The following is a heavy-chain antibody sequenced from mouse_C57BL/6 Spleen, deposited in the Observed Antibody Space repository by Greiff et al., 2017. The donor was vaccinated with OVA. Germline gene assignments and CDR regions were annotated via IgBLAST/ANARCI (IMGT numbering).Heavy chain of an antibody. Sequence: EVQRVESGGDLVKPGGSLKLSCAASGFTFSSYGMSWVRQTPDKRLEWVATISSGGSYTYYPDSVKGRFTISRDNAKNTLYLQMSSLKSEDTAMYYCARLFYYYGSSYYFDYWGQGTTLTVSS. D-gene: IGHD1-1*01. J-gene: IGHJ2*01. CDR3: ARLFYYYGSSYYFDY. V-gene: IGHV5-6*01. CDR1: GFTFSSYG. CDR2: ISSGGSYT.